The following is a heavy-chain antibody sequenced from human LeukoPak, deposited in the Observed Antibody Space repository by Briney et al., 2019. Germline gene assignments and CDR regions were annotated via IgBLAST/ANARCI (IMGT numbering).Heavy chain of an antibody. CDR2: INPSGGTT. D-gene: IGHD1-26*01. V-gene: IGHV1-46*01. CDR1: GYTFTSYY. Sequence: ASVKVSCKSSGYTFTSYYLHWVRTAPGQGFEWMGIINPSGGTTSYAHNFQGRVTMTRDTSTSTLFMELSSLTSEDTAVYYCARGGGSYPLVYWGQGTRVTVSS. CDR3: ARGGGSYPLVY. J-gene: IGHJ4*02.